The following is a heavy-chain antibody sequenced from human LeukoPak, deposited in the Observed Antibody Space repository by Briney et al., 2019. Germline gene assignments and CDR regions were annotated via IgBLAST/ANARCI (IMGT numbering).Heavy chain of an antibody. J-gene: IGHJ4*02. CDR2: ISRGGSDI. D-gene: IGHD4-23*01. V-gene: IGHV3-48*03. CDR1: GFTSSNYE. Sequence: PGGSLRLSCAASGFTSSNYEMNWVRQAPGQGLEWVSYISRGGSDIYYADSVKGRFTISSDNAKNSVYLQMNRLRAEDTAVYYCARAQLLRLENFLDYWGQGTLVTVSS. CDR3: ARAQLLRLENFLDY.